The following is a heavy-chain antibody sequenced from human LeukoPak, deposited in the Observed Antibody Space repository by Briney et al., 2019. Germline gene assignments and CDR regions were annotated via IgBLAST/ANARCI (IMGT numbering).Heavy chain of an antibody. CDR1: GFTFSSYE. Sequence: GGSLRLSCAASGFTFSSYEMNWVRQAPGKGLEWVSYISSSGSTIYYTDSVKGRFTISRDNAKNSLYLQMNSLRAEDTAVYYCARDEGRWYYDFWSGYPNPDYYYYYMDVWGKGTTVTVSS. D-gene: IGHD3-3*01. CDR2: ISSSGSTI. V-gene: IGHV3-48*03. CDR3: ARDEGRWYYDFWSGYPNPDYYYYYMDV. J-gene: IGHJ6*03.